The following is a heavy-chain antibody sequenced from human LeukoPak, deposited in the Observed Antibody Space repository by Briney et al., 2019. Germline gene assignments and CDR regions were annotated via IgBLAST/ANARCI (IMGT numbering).Heavy chain of an antibody. CDR1: GGSVSNYY. V-gene: IGHV4-59*02. CDR3: ATRKLGNDY. D-gene: IGHD7-27*01. Sequence: SETLSLTCTVSGGSVSNYYWSWIRQSPGKGLEWIGYIYYTETSYNPSLKSRVSISADTSKNQFSLKLYSVTAADTAVYYCATRKLGNDYWGQGTLVTVSS. CDR2: IYYTET. J-gene: IGHJ4*02.